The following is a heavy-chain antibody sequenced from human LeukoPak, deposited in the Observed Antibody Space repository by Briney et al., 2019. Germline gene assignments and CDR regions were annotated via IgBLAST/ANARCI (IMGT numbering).Heavy chain of an antibody. CDR3: AGTFYGGNPYYYYYYMDV. CDR1: GGSISSYY. D-gene: IGHD4-23*01. V-gene: IGHV4-4*07. Sequence: SETLSLTCTVSGGSISSYYWSWIRQPAGKGLEWIGRIYTSGSTNHNPSLKSRVTMSVDTSKNQFSLKLSSVTAADTAVYYCAGTFYGGNPYYYYYYMDVWGKGTTVTVSS. CDR2: IYTSGST. J-gene: IGHJ6*03.